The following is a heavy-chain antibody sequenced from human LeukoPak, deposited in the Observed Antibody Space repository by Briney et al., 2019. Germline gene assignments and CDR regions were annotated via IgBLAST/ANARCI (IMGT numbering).Heavy chain of an antibody. CDR3: ARGYVDTAMDLYYFDY. V-gene: IGHV1-69*04. D-gene: IGHD5-18*01. J-gene: IGHJ4*02. CDR2: MIPILGIA. Sequence: SLKVSCKASGGTFSSYAISWVRQTPGQGLEWMGMMIPILGIANYAQKFQGRVTITADKSTSTAYMELSSLRSEDTAVYYCARGYVDTAMDLYYFDYWGQGTLVTVSS. CDR1: GGTFSSYA.